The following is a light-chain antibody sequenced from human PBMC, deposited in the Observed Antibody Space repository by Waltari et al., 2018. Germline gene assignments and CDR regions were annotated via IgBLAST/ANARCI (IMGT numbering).Light chain of an antibody. Sequence: QSALTQPRSVSGSPGQSVTISCTGTSSDAGGYTYVPWYQQHPGKAPKLIIYDVTKRPSGVPDRFSGSKSGNTASLTISGLQAEDEADYYCCSYGGSYSFVVFGGGTKLTVL. V-gene: IGLV2-11*01. J-gene: IGLJ2*01. CDR1: SSDAGGYTY. CDR2: DVT. CDR3: CSYGGSYSFVV.